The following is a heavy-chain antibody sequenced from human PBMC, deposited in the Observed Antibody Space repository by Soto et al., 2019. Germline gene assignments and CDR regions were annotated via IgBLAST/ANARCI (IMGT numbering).Heavy chain of an antibody. CDR1: GCSMNNYY. J-gene: IGHJ5*02. V-gene: IGHV4-59*01. Sequence: SETLSLTCTVSGCSMNNYYWSWIRQPPGEGLEWIGYIYFSGSTNYNPSLKSRVTISVDTSKNQFSLKLSSVTAADTAVYYCARWGIAAAGNNWFDPWGQGTLVTVSS. D-gene: IGHD6-13*01. CDR3: ARWGIAAAGNNWFDP. CDR2: IYFSGST.